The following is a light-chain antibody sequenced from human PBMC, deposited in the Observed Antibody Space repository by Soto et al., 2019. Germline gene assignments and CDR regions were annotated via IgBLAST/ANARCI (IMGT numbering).Light chain of an antibody. CDR3: QQYNNWPPLT. V-gene: IGKV3-15*01. CDR2: GAS. Sequence: EIVMTQSPGTLPVSPGERATLSCRASQSVRSNLAWYQQKPGQAPRLLIYGASTRATGIPARFSGSGSGTEFTLTVSSLQPEDSAVYYCQQYNNWPPLTFGGGTKVEIK. J-gene: IGKJ4*01. CDR1: QSVRSN.